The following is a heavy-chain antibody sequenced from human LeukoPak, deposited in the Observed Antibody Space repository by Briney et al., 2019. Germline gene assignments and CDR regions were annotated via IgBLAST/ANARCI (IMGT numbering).Heavy chain of an antibody. J-gene: IGHJ4*02. CDR3: AKGVEVVVAATGFDY. D-gene: IGHD2-15*01. CDR2: ISGSGGST. V-gene: IGHV3-23*01. CDR1: GFTFSSYA. Sequence: GGSLRLSCAASGFTFSSYAMSWVRQAPGKGLEWVSAISGSGGSTYYADSVKGRFTISRDNSKNTLYLQMNSLRAEDTAVYYCAKGVEVVVAATGFDYWGQGTLVTVSS.